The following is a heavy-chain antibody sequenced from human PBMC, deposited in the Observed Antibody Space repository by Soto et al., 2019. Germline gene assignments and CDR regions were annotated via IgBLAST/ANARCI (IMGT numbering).Heavy chain of an antibody. CDR1: GFTFDDYA. CDR2: ISWTSDSR. J-gene: IGHJ4*02. D-gene: IGHD4-17*01. Sequence: PGGSLRLSCAASGFTFDDYAMHWVRHTPGKGLEWVSGISWTSDSRGYADSVKGRFTISRDNARNSLYLQMNSLRTEDTALYYCAKSVGATVNYYFDYWGQGTLVTVSS. CDR3: AKSVGATVNYYFDY. V-gene: IGHV3-9*01.